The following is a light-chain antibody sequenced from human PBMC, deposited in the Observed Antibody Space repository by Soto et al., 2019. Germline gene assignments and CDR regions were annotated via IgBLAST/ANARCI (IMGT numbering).Light chain of an antibody. V-gene: IGKV3-20*01. CDR3: QHYGNSPIT. Sequence: EIVLTQSPGTLSLSPGERATLSCRASQSVSSSYLAWYQQTPGQAPRLLIYGASSRATGIPDRVSGSGSGTDFSLTISRLESEDFAVYYCQHYGNSPITFGQGTRLEIK. J-gene: IGKJ5*01. CDR1: QSVSSSY. CDR2: GAS.